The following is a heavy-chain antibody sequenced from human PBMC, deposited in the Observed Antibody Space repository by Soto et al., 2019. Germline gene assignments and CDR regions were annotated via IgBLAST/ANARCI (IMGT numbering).Heavy chain of an antibody. J-gene: IGHJ4*02. CDR3: GYESSSSSTVLDY. V-gene: IGHV3-11*01. Sequence: GGSLRLSCAASGFTFSDYYMSWMRQAPGKGLEWVSYISSSGSTIYYADSVKGRFTISRDNAKNSLYLQMNSLRAEDTAVYYCGYESSSSSTVLDYWGQGTLVTVYS. D-gene: IGHD6-6*01. CDR1: GFTFSDYY. CDR2: ISSSGSTI.